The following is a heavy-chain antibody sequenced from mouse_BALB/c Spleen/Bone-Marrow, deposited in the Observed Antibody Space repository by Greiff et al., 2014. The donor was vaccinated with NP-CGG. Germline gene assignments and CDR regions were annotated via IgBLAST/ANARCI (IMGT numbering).Heavy chain of an antibody. CDR2: IRTKDNGYTT. CDR3: ARDDGPPPYYPIDY. D-gene: IGHD2-3*01. CDR1: GFTFTDSY. J-gene: IGHJ4*01. Sequence: EVKLEESGGGLVQPGGSLRLSCATPGFTFTDSYMPWVRQTPGKALEWLGFIRTKDNGYTTEYSASVKGRFTISRDNSQSILYLQMNILRAEVIATYYGARDDGPPPYYPIDYWGPGTSVTVSS. V-gene: IGHV7-3*02.